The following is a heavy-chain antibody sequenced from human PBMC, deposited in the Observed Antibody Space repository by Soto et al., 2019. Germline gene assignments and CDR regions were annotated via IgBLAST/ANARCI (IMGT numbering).Heavy chain of an antibody. D-gene: IGHD3-3*01. CDR1: GFTFSSYS. J-gene: IGHJ3*02. V-gene: IGHV3-21*01. CDR3: ARDYDGTIFGHAFDI. Sequence: GGSLRLSCAASGFTFSSYSMNWVRQAPGKGLEWVSSISSSSSYIYYADSVKGRFTISRDNAKNSLYLQMNSLRAEDTAVYYCARDYDGTIFGHAFDIWGQGTMVTVSS. CDR2: ISSSSSYI.